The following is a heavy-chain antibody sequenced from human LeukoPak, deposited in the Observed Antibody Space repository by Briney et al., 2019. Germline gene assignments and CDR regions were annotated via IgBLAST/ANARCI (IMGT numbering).Heavy chain of an antibody. J-gene: IGHJ4*02. D-gene: IGHD5-12*01. CDR3: ATSRGDSGDYSFDY. V-gene: IGHV5-51*01. CDR1: GYSFPSHW. Sequence: GESLKISCKCSGYSFPSHWLGWARQLPGKGLEWMGIIYPDDSGTRYSPSFQGQVTLSVAKSISTAYLQWSSLKAPDTAMYYCATSRGDSGDYSFDYWGQGTLVTVSS. CDR2: IYPDDSGT.